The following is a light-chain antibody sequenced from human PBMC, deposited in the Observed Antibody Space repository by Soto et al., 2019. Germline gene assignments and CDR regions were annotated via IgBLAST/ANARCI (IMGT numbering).Light chain of an antibody. Sequence: PGERATLSCRASQGVGNKYLAWYQQRPGQAPSLLIYAASSRATSVPDRFSGSGSGTDFTLTISRLEPEDFAVYYCQQYTNAHGITFGQGTRLEIK. CDR3: QQYTNAHGIT. CDR2: AAS. CDR1: QGVGNKY. V-gene: IGKV3-20*01. J-gene: IGKJ5*01.